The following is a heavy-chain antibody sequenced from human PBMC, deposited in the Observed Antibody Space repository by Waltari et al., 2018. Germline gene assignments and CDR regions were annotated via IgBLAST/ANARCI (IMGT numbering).Heavy chain of an antibody. D-gene: IGHD4-17*01. Sequence: QITLKESGPTLVKPTQTLTLTCTFSGFSLSTSGVGVGWTRQPPRKALEWLALSYWNDDKRSSPSLNSRHTITKDTSKNQVVLTMPNMYPVDTATDSCAHRRGTVTRQYDYWYFDLWGRGTLVTVSS. CDR2: SYWNDDK. CDR3: AHRRGTVTRQYDYWYFDL. CDR1: GFSLSTSGVG. V-gene: IGHV2-5*01. J-gene: IGHJ2*01.